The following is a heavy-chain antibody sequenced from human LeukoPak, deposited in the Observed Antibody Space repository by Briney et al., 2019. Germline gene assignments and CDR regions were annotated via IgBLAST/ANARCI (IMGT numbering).Heavy chain of an antibody. J-gene: IGHJ3*02. Sequence: GGSLRLSCAASGFTFSSYSMNWVRQAPGKGLEWVSSISSSSSYIYYADSVKGRFTISRDNAKNSLYLQMNSLRAEDTAVYYCARVRLSGSYHDAFDIWGQGTMVTVSS. CDR2: ISSSSSYI. D-gene: IGHD1-26*01. CDR1: GFTFSSYS. CDR3: ARVRLSGSYHDAFDI. V-gene: IGHV3-21*01.